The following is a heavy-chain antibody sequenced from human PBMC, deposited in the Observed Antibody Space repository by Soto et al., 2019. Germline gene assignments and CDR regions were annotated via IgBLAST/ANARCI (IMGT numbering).Heavy chain of an antibody. Sequence: QVQLVESGGGVVQPGRSLRLSCAASGFTFSRYRMHWVRQAPGKGLEWVAVISDDGSNKYYADSVKGRFTISRDNSKNTVYLQMNSLTPEDTAVYYCAKDLLRPGRAYGMDVWGQGTTVTVS. CDR2: ISDDGSNK. CDR1: GFTFSRYR. CDR3: AKDLLRPGRAYGMDV. J-gene: IGHJ6*02. V-gene: IGHV3-30*18.